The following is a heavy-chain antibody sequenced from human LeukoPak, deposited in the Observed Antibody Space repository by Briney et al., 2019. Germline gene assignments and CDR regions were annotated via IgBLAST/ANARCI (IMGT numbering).Heavy chain of an antibody. Sequence: SETLSLTCSVSGGSISSYYWSWIRRSPGKGLEWIGYIYYSGSTNYNPSLKSRVTISVDTSKNQFSLKLSSMTAADTAIYYCARGLYSSSPWGQGTLVTVSS. J-gene: IGHJ4*02. V-gene: IGHV4-59*01. CDR3: ARGLYSSSP. CDR1: GGSISSYY. D-gene: IGHD6-6*01. CDR2: IYYSGST.